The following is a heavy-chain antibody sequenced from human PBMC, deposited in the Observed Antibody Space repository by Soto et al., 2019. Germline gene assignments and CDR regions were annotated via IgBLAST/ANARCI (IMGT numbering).Heavy chain of an antibody. J-gene: IGHJ4*02. CDR1: GFIFSSFS. CDR2: IRSDSNHI. D-gene: IGHD3-16*01. Sequence: GGSLRLSCAASGFIFSSFSMNWIRQAPANGLEWLSYIRSDSNHIGYADSVRGRFTISGDIAKNSLFLQMSSLRDEDTAVYYCARDLAYAFDYWGQGTLVTVSS. V-gene: IGHV3-48*02. CDR3: ARDLAYAFDY.